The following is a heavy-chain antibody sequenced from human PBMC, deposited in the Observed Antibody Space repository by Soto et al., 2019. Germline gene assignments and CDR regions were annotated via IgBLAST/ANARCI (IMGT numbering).Heavy chain of an antibody. J-gene: IGHJ4*02. Sequence: GAHRHSTTAPGGPLINSLMSWGRQPPGKGLEWVADIKQDASEKNYVDSVRGRVTISRDNAKNSLYLQMNSLRAEDTAVYYCARDPYYGAIDYWGLGTLVTVSS. CDR3: ARDPYYGAIDY. CDR1: GGPLINSL. CDR2: IKQDASEK. V-gene: IGHV3-7*01. D-gene: IGHD3-10*01.